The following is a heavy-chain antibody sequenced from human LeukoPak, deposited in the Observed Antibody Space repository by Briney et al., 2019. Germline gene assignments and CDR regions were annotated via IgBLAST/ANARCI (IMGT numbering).Heavy chain of an antibody. CDR2: INHSGST. V-gene: IGHV4-34*01. CDR3: ARGYYDSSGNAFDY. CDR1: GGSFSGYY. D-gene: IGHD3-22*01. Sequence: PSETLSLTCAVYGGSFSGYYWSWIRQPPGKGLEWIGEINHSGSTNYNPSLKSRVTISVDTSKNQFSLKLSSVTAADTAVYYCARGYYDSSGNAFDYWGQGTLVTVSS. J-gene: IGHJ4*02.